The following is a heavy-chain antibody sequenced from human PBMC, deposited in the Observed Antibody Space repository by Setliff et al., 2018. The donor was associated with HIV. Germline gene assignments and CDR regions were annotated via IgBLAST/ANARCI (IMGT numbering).Heavy chain of an antibody. CDR1: GFALGDYG. Sequence: PGESLKLSCTASGFALGDYGLSWFRQAPGKALEWIGFIRSEDYGGTIDYAASVKNRFIISRDDSRSIAYLQMNSLKTEDTATYYCSRAMYYYDSRGYYYPWFDPWGQGTLVTVSS. J-gene: IGHJ5*02. CDR3: SRAMYYYDSRGYYYPWFDP. V-gene: IGHV3-49*03. CDR2: IRSEDYGGTI. D-gene: IGHD3-22*01.